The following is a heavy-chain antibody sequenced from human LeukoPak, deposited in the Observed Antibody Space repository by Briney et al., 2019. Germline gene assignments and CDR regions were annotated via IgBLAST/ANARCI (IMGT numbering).Heavy chain of an antibody. Sequence: PSETLSLICTVSSGSISSYYWSWIRQPPGKGLEWIGYIYYSGSTNYNPSLKSRVTISVDTSKNQFSLKLSSVTAADTAVYYCARYVVVTAYFDYWGQGTLVTVSS. CDR1: SGSISSYY. D-gene: IGHD2-21*02. CDR2: IYYSGST. J-gene: IGHJ4*02. V-gene: IGHV4-59*01. CDR3: ARYVVVTAYFDY.